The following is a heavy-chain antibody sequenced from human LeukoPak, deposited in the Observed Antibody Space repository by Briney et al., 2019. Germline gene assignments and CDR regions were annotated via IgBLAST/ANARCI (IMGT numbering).Heavy chain of an antibody. D-gene: IGHD3-10*01. CDR3: VRVLSGRGSLYSYYYYMDV. CDR2: ISGSGGST. V-gene: IGHV3-23*01. Sequence: GGTLRLSCAASGFTFSSYGMSWVRQAPGKGLEWVSAISGSGGSTYYADSVKGRFTISRDISKNTLYLQMNSLRAEDTAVYYCVRVLSGRGSLYSYYYYMDVWGKGTTVTISS. CDR1: GFTFSSYG. J-gene: IGHJ6*03.